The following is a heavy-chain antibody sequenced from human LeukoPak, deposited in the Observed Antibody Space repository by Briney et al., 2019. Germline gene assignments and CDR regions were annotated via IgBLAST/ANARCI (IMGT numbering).Heavy chain of an antibody. J-gene: IGHJ4*02. CDR3: ATATTYYYDSSGYSSLDY. V-gene: IGHV1-24*01. CDR1: GYTLTELS. CDR2: FDPEDGET. D-gene: IGHD3-22*01. Sequence: ASVKVSCKVSGYTLTELSMHWVRQAPGKGLEWTGGFDPEDGETIYAQKFQGRVTMTEDTSTDTAYMELSSLRSEDTAVYYCATATTYYYDSSGYSSLDYWGQGTLVTVSS.